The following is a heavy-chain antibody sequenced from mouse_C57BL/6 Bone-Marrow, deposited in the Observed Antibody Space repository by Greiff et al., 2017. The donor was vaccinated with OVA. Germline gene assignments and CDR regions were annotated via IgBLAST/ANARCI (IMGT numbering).Heavy chain of an antibody. V-gene: IGHV14-3*01. D-gene: IGHD1-1*01. CDR2: IDPANGNT. Sequence: EVMLVESVAELVRPGASVKLSCTASGFNIKNTYMHWVKQRPEQGLEWIGRIDPANGNTKYAPKFQGKATITADTSSNTAYLQLSSLTSEDTAIYYCGGYYGSSYEDFDYWGQGTTLTVSS. CDR3: GGYYGSSYEDFDY. CDR1: GFNIKNTY. J-gene: IGHJ2*01.